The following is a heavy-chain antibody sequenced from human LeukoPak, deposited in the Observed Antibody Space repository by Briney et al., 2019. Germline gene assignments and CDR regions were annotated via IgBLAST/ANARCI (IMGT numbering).Heavy chain of an antibody. CDR2: MNPNSGNT. D-gene: IGHD1-26*01. CDR1: GYTFTSYD. CDR3: ARELLVTDAFDI. J-gene: IGHJ3*02. V-gene: IGHV1-8*01. Sequence: ASVKVSCKASGYTFTSYDINWVRQATGQGLEWMGWMNPNSGNTGYAQKFQGRVTMTRNTSISTAYMELSSLRSEDTAVYYCARELLVTDAFDIWGQGTMVTVSS.